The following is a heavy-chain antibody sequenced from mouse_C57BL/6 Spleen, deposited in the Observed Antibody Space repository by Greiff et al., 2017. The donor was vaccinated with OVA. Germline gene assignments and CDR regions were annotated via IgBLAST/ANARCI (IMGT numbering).Heavy chain of an antibody. Sequence: ESGPGILQPSQTLSLTCSFSGFSLSTFGMGVGWIRQPSGKGLEWLAHIWWDDDKYYNPALKSRLTISKDTSKNQVFLKIANVDTADTATYYCARHITTPRRYFDVWGTGTTVTVSS. V-gene: IGHV8-8*01. CDR3: ARHITTPRRYFDV. D-gene: IGHD1-2*01. J-gene: IGHJ1*03. CDR1: GFSLSTFGMG. CDR2: IWWDDDK.